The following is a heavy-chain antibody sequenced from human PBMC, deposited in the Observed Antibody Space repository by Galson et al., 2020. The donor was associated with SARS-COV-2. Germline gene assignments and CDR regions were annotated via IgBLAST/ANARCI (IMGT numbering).Heavy chain of an antibody. D-gene: IGHD3-22*01. CDR3: AIPYYYDNTGYYFAY. Sequence: GESLKISCAASGFSFSTYSVNWVRQAPGTGLEWVSSISATSRYIYYTDSVKGRFTISRDNAKNSVNLQMNSLRAEDTAVYYCAIPYYYDNTGYYFAYWGRGVLVTVSS. V-gene: IGHV3-21*01. CDR2: ISATSRYI. CDR1: GFSFSTYS. J-gene: IGHJ4*02.